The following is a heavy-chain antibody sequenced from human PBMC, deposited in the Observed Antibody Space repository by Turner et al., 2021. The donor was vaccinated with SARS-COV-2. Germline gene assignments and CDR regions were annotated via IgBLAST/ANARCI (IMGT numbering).Heavy chain of an antibody. J-gene: IGHJ6*02. CDR1: GFTFSSHW. CDR3: AREESGSFGAYGMDV. Sequence: EVQLVESGGGLVQPGGSLRLCCAASGFTFSSHWMNWVRQAPGKGLEWVANIKQDGSEKYYVDAVKGRFTISRDNAKNSLYLKMNSLRAEDTAVYYCAREESGSFGAYGMDVWGQGTTVTVSS. D-gene: IGHD2-15*01. CDR2: IKQDGSEK. V-gene: IGHV3-7*03.